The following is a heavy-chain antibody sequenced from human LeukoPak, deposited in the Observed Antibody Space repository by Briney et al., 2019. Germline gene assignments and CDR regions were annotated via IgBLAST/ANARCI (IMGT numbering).Heavy chain of an antibody. D-gene: IGHD6-19*01. CDR2: ISYDGSNK. V-gene: IGHV3-30*18. CDR1: GFTFSSYG. Sequence: GGSLRLSCAASGFTFSSYGMHWVRQAPGKGLEWVAVISYDGSNKYYADSVKGRFTISRDNSKNTLYLQMNSLRAEDTAVYYCAKEVSSSGWWYWGQGTLVTVSS. J-gene: IGHJ4*02. CDR3: AKEVSSSGWWY.